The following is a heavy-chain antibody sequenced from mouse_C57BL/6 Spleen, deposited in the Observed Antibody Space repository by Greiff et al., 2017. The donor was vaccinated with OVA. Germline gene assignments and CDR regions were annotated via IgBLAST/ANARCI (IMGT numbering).Heavy chain of an antibody. Sequence: EVKVVESGAGLVKPGGSLKLSCAASGFTFSSYAMSWVRQTPEKRLEWVAYISSGGDYIYYADTVKGRFTISRDNARNTLYLQMSSLKSEDTAMYYCTRDLLRYFDVWGTGTTVTVSS. J-gene: IGHJ1*03. CDR1: GFTFSSYA. CDR2: ISSGGDYI. V-gene: IGHV5-9-1*02. CDR3: TRDLLRYFDV. D-gene: IGHD1-1*01.